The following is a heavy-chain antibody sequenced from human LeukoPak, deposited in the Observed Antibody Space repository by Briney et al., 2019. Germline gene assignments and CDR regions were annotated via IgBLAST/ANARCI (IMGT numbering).Heavy chain of an antibody. V-gene: IGHV2-5*02. Sequence: SGPTLVNPTQTLTLTCTFSGFSLSATGVGVGWIRQPPGKALGWLALIYWDDDKRYSPSLKSRLNITKDTSKNQVVLIMTNVDPVDTATYYCAHRDFYSSFFDYWGQGTLVTVSS. CDR2: IYWDDDK. CDR1: GFSLSATGVG. CDR3: AHRDFYSSFFDY. D-gene: IGHD6-19*01. J-gene: IGHJ4*02.